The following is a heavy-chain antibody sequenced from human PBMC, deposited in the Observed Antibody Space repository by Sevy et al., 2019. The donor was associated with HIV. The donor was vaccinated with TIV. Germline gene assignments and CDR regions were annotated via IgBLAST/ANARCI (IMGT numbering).Heavy chain of an antibody. CDR3: ARVSTVGAMMDALDT. CDR2: MSIDGNDK. D-gene: IGHD3-16*01. CDR1: GFTFSDYG. J-gene: IGHJ3*02. V-gene: IGHV3-30*03. Sequence: GGSLRLSCAASGFTFSDYGVHWVRQTPHKGLEWVAVMSIDGNDKNYADSATGRFTISRDKSKNTLFLELNSLRQEDTAVDFCARVSTVGAMMDALDTWGQGTMVTVSS.